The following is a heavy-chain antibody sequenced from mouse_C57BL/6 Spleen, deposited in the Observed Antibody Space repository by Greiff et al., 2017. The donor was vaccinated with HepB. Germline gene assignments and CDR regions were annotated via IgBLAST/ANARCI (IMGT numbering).Heavy chain of an antibody. CDR1: GYSFTGYY. CDR3: ARGELGRGLFDY. Sequence: EVQLQQSGPELVKPGASVKISCKASGYSFTGYYMNWVKQSPEKSLEWIGEINPSTGGTTYNQKFKAKATLTVDKSSSTTYMQLKSLTSEDSAVYYCARGELGRGLFDYWGQGTTLTVSS. V-gene: IGHV1-42*01. CDR2: INPSTGGT. J-gene: IGHJ2*01. D-gene: IGHD4-1*01.